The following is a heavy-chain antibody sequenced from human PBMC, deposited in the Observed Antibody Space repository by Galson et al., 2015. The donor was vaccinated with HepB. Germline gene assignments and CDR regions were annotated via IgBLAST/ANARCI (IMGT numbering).Heavy chain of an antibody. V-gene: IGHV3-30*18. Sequence: SLRLSCAASGFTFSSYGMHWVRQAPGKGLEWVAVISYDGSNKYYADSVKGRFTISRDNSKNTLYLQVNSLRAEDTAVYYCAKDVPYCTNGVCDGPYYYGMDVWGQGTTVTVS. CDR2: ISYDGSNK. CDR1: GFTFSSYG. D-gene: IGHD2-8*01. J-gene: IGHJ6*02. CDR3: AKDVPYCTNGVCDGPYYYGMDV.